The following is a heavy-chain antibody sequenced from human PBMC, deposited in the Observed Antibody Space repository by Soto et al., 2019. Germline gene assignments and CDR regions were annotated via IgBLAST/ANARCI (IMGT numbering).Heavy chain of an antibody. CDR1: GFTFSSYS. CDR2: ISSSSSYI. Sequence: EVQLVESGGGLVKPGGSLRLSCAASGFTFSSYSMNWVRQAPGKGLEWVSSISSSSSYIYYADSVKGRFTISRDNAKNSLYLQMNSLIAEDTAVYYCARGRGYCSSTSCYAGRYMDVWGKGTTVTVSS. D-gene: IGHD2-2*01. CDR3: ARGRGYCSSTSCYAGRYMDV. V-gene: IGHV3-21*01. J-gene: IGHJ6*03.